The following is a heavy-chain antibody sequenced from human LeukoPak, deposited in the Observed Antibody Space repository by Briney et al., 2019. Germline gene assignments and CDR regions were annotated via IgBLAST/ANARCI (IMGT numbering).Heavy chain of an antibody. D-gene: IGHD6-13*01. CDR3: ARVRQQLVHGSAFDI. J-gene: IGHJ3*02. V-gene: IGHV4-39*07. CDR1: GGSISSSSYY. CDR2: IYYSGST. Sequence: SETLSLTCTVSGGSISSSSYYWGWIRQPPGKGLEWIGSIYYSGSTYYNPSLKSRVTISVDTSKNQFSLKLSSVTAADTAVYYCARVRQQLVHGSAFDIWGQGTMVTVSS.